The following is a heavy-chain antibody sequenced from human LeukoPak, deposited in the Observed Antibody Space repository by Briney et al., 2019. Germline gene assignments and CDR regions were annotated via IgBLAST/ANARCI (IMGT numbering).Heavy chain of an antibody. D-gene: IGHD3-22*01. CDR2: ISRSGSTK. CDR3: AREDDSSGYQQAFDI. V-gene: IGHV3-11*04. Sequence: GGSLRLSCAASGFTFSDYNMRWIRQAPGKGLEWVSSISRSGSTKYYADSVKGRFTISRDNSKNTLYLQMGSLRAEDMAVYYCAREDDSSGYQQAFDIWGQGTMVTVSS. J-gene: IGHJ3*02. CDR1: GFTFSDYN.